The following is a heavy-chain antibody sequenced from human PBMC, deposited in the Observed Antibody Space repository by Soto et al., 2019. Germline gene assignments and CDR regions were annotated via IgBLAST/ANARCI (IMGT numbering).Heavy chain of an antibody. CDR1: GFLVNSAY. CDR2: INSDGST. CDR3: ARSGYSVAWGY. Sequence: EVHLVESGGGLIPPGGSLRLSCAASGFLVNSAYMTWVRQAPGKGLEWLSMINSDGSTLYAESVKGRFTISRDNSKNRLDLQMNSLRAEDTAMYYCARSGYSVAWGYWGQGTLVIVTS. J-gene: IGHJ4*02. D-gene: IGHD5-18*01. V-gene: IGHV3-53*01.